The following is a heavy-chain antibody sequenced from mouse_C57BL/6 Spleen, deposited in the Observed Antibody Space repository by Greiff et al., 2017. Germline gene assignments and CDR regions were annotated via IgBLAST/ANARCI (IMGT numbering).Heavy chain of an antibody. CDR3: ERRGDPDY. CDR2: INPSSGYT. V-gene: IGHV1-4*01. J-gene: IGHJ2*01. Sequence: VKLQESGAELARPGASVKMSCKASGYTFTSYTMHWVKQRPGQGLEWIGYINPSSGYTKYNQKFKDKATLTADKSSSTAYMQLSSLTSEDSAVYDCERRGDPDYWGQGTTLTVSS. CDR1: GYTFTSYT.